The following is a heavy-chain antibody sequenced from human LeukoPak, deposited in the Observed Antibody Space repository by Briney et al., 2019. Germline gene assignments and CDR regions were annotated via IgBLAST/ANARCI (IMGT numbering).Heavy chain of an antibody. CDR1: GGSFSGYY. CDR2: INHSGST. J-gene: IGHJ6*03. V-gene: IGHV4-34*01. Sequence: PSETLSLTCAVYGGSFSGYYWSWIRQPPGKGLELVGEINHSGSTNYNPSLKSRGTISVDTSKNQFSLKLSSVNAADTAVSYCAREDYYDSSGYYYAHYYYYMDVWGKGTTVTVSS. D-gene: IGHD3-22*01. CDR3: AREDYYDSSGYYYAHYYYYMDV.